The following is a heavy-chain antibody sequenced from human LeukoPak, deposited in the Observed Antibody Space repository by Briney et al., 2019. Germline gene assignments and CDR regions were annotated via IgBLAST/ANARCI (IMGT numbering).Heavy chain of an antibody. D-gene: IGHD2-15*01. V-gene: IGHV3-23*01. CDR3: AKYLYYSYCSGGSCYPRTDY. CDR1: GFTFSSYA. CDR2: ISGSGGST. Sequence: GGSLRLSCAASGFTFSSYAMSWVRQAPGKGLEWVSAISGSGGSTYYADSVKGRLTISRDNSKNTLYLQMNSLRAEDTAVYYCAKYLYYSYCSGGSCYPRTDYWGQGTLVTVSS. J-gene: IGHJ4*02.